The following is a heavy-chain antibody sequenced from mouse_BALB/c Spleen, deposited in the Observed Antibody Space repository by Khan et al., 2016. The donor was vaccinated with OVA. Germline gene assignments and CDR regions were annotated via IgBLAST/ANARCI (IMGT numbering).Heavy chain of an antibody. Sequence: VQLQESGAELAKPGASVKMSCKASGYTFINYWILWIKQRPGQGLEWIGYINPSTGYTEYNQNFKDKATLTADKSSSTAYMQLSSLTSEDSTVYYCARRGLRWDFDDWGQGTTLTVSS. D-gene: IGHD1-1*01. CDR2: INPSTGYT. CDR1: GYTFINYW. CDR3: ARRGLRWDFDD. J-gene: IGHJ2*01. V-gene: IGHV1-7*01.